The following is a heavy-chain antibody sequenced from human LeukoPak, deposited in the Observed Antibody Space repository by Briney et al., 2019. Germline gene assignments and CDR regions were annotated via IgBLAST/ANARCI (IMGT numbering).Heavy chain of an antibody. V-gene: IGHV4-59*01. CDR2: IYYSGST. D-gene: IGHD3-3*01. J-gene: IGHJ4*02. Sequence: SETLSLTCTVSGGSISSYYWSWIRQPPGKGLEWIGYIYYSGSTNYNPSLKSRVTISVDTSKNQFPLKLSSVTAANTAVYYCASLLERLSDWGQGTLVTVSS. CDR3: ASLLERLSD. CDR1: GGSISSYY.